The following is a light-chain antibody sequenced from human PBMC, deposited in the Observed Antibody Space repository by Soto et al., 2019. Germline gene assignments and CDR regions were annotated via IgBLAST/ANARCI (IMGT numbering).Light chain of an antibody. CDR3: HQYGTSPPT. CDR1: QSVSSNY. Sequence: EIVLTQSPGTLSLSPGERATLSCRASQSVSSNYLAWFQQKPGQAPRLLIYGASSRAAGIADRFSGSGSGTDFTLTISRLEPEDFALYYCHQYGTSPPTFGPGTKVDIK. J-gene: IGKJ1*01. CDR2: GAS. V-gene: IGKV3-20*01.